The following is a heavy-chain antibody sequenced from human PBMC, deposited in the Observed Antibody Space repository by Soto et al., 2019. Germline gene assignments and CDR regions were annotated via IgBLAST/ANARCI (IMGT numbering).Heavy chain of an antibody. Sequence: QVQLVESGGGVVQPGRSLRLSCAPSGFTFSRYGMHWARKAPGKGLEWVAVIWYDGSNKFYADSVKGRFTISRDNSKNTLYLQMNSLRAEDTAVYDCARDLSGDYGALDTWGEGTMVTVSS. J-gene: IGHJ3*02. CDR3: ARDLSGDYGALDT. V-gene: IGHV3-33*01. CDR2: IWYDGSNK. CDR1: GFTFSRYG. D-gene: IGHD4-17*01.